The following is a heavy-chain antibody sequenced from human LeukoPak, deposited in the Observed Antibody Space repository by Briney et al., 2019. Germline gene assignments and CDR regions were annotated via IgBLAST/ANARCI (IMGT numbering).Heavy chain of an antibody. Sequence: GGSLRLSCAASGFTFSSYAMSWVRPAPGKGREGVSAISGSGGSTYYADSVKGRFTISRDNSKNTLYLQMNSLRAEDTAVYYCANDSSGYFDYWGQGTLVTVSS. CDR2: ISGSGGST. CDR3: ANDSSGYFDY. CDR1: GFTFSSYA. J-gene: IGHJ4*02. V-gene: IGHV3-23*01. D-gene: IGHD3-22*01.